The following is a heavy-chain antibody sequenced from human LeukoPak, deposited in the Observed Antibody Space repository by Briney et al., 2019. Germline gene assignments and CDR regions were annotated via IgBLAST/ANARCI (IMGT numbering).Heavy chain of an antibody. D-gene: IGHD6-13*01. V-gene: IGHV3-23*01. CDR3: GQIGQGYSSSSTTS. Sequence: GGSLRLSCAASGFSFSSYEMNWVRQAPGKGLEWVSSITGSGGGSFYADSVKGRFTISRDNSKYTLYLHLNSLRAEDTAIYYCGQIGQGYSSSSTTSWGQGTLVTVSS. CDR2: ITGSGGGS. CDR1: GFSFSSYE. J-gene: IGHJ5*02.